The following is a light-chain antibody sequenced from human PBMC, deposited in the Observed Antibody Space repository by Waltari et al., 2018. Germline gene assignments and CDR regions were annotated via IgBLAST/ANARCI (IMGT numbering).Light chain of an antibody. CDR3: QAWDSSTVV. J-gene: IGLJ2*01. CDR1: TLGDKY. Sequence: SYELTQPPSVSVSPGQTASIPCSGDTLGDKYVSWDQLKPGQSPVLVIYQDSQRPSGIPERVSGSNAGNTATLTISGSQAMDEADYYCQAWDSSTVVFCGGTKLTGL. V-gene: IGLV3-1*01. CDR2: QDS.